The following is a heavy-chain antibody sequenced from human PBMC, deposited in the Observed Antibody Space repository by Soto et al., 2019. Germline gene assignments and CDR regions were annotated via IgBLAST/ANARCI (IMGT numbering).Heavy chain of an antibody. J-gene: IGHJ4*02. CDR1: GYTFAAYY. CDR3: ARDPDYGDYWGYFFDS. CDR2: INPTSGGT. Sequence: GASVKVCCKTSGYTFAAYYIHWIRQAPGQGLEWMGWINPTSGGTVYAQNFQDRVTMTRDTSISTAYMELRSLNSDDTAVYYCARDPDYGDYWGYFFDSWGQGTPVTGS. V-gene: IGHV1-2*02. D-gene: IGHD4-17*01.